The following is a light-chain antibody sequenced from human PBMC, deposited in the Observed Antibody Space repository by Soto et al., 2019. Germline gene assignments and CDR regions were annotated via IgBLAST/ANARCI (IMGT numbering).Light chain of an antibody. CDR2: EVS. CDR3: SSYTSSNTLVV. V-gene: IGLV2-14*01. J-gene: IGLJ2*01. CDR1: SSDVGGYNY. Sequence: ALTQPASVSGSPGQSITISCTGTSSDVGGYNYVSWYQQHPGKAPKLMIYEVSNRPSGVSNRFSGSKSGNTASLTISGLQTEDEADYYCSSYTSSNTLVVFGGGTQLTVL.